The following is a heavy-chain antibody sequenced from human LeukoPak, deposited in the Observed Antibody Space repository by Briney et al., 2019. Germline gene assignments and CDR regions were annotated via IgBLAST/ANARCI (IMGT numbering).Heavy chain of an antibody. D-gene: IGHD6-13*01. V-gene: IGHV3-30*04. J-gene: IGHJ4*02. CDR2: ISYDGSNK. CDR3: ARVVGIKYSSSWYYFDY. Sequence: PGGSLRLSCAASGFTFSSYAMHWVRQAPGKGLEWVAVISYDGSNKYYADSVKGRFTISRDNSKNTLYLQMNSLRAEDTAVYYCARVVGIKYSSSWYYFDYWGQGTLVTVSS. CDR1: GFTFSSYA.